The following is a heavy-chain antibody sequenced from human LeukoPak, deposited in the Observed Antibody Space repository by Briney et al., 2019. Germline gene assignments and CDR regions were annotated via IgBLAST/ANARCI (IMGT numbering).Heavy chain of an antibody. J-gene: IGHJ6*04. D-gene: IGHD2-2*01. CDR2: ISYDGSNK. CDR3: ARAVPNIVVVPAV. CDR1: GFTFSSYA. Sequence: GGSLRLSCAASGFTFSSYAMHWVRQAPGKGLEWVAVISYDGSNKYYADSVKGRFTISRDNSKNTLYLQMNSLRAEDTAVYYCARAVPNIVVVPAVWGKGTTVTVSS. V-gene: IGHV3-30-3*01.